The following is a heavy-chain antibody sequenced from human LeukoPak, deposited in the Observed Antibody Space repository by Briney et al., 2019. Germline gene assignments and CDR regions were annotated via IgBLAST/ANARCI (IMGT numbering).Heavy chain of an antibody. V-gene: IGHV3-23*01. CDR1: GFTFSNYV. CDR3: AKGASPDYYGSGRFDF. J-gene: IGHJ5*01. CDR2: SSGSGGST. Sequence: HAGGSLRLSCAASGFTFSNYVMSWVRRAPEKGLQWLSSSSGSGGSTYYADSVKGRFTICTDNSKKTVYLQMNSLRDEDTDVYFCAKGASPDYYGSGRFDFWGQGILVTVSS. D-gene: IGHD3-10*01.